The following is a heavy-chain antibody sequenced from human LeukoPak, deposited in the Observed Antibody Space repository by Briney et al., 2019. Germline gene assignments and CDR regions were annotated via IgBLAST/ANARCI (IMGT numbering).Heavy chain of an antibody. CDR2: ISAYNGNT. J-gene: IGHJ6*04. Sequence: GASVTVSCKASGYTFTSYGISWVRQAPGQGLEWMGWISAYNGNTNYAQKLQGRVTITTDTSTSTAYMELRSLRSDDTAVYYCARTLWFGEFRNYYYGMDVWGKGTTVTVSS. V-gene: IGHV1-18*04. CDR3: ARTLWFGEFRNYYYGMDV. CDR1: GYTFTSYG. D-gene: IGHD3-10*01.